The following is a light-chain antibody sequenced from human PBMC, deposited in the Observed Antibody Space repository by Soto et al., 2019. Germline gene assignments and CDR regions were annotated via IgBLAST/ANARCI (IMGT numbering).Light chain of an antibody. J-gene: IGKJ1*01. V-gene: IGKV3-11*01. CDR1: QSVSSY. Sequence: EIVLTQSPATLSLSTGERATLSCRASQSVSSYLAWYQQNPGQAPRLLIYDASNRATGIPARFSGSGSGTDFTLPISSLEPEDFAVYYCQQRSNWPPTFGQGTKVEIK. CDR2: DAS. CDR3: QQRSNWPPT.